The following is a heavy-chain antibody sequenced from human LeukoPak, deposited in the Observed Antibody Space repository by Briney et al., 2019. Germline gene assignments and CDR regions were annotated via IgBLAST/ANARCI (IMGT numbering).Heavy chain of an antibody. CDR1: GFTFSSYW. CDR2: IKQDGSEK. CDR3: ARGRYYYDSSGYDYYYYGMDV. J-gene: IGHJ6*02. V-gene: IGHV3-7*01. D-gene: IGHD3-22*01. Sequence: PGGSLRLSCAASGFTFSSYWMSWVRQAPGKGLEWVANIKQDGSEKYYVDSVKGRFTISRDNAKNSLYLQMNSLRAEDTAVYYCARGRYYYDSSGYDYYYYGMDVWGQGTTVTVSS.